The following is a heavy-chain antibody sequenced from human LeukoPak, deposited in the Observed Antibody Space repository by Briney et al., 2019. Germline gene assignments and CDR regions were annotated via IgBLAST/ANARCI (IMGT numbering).Heavy chain of an antibody. CDR3: ARETYTSSQRDY. V-gene: IGHV4-59*12. CDR2: IYYSGST. D-gene: IGHD6-13*01. CDR1: GGSISSYH. Sequence: SETLSLTCTVSGGSISSYHWSWIRQPPGKGLEWIGYIYYSGSTNLNPSLQSRVTISVDTSKNQFSLNLISVTAADTAVYFCARETYTSSQRDYWGQGTLVTVSS. J-gene: IGHJ4*02.